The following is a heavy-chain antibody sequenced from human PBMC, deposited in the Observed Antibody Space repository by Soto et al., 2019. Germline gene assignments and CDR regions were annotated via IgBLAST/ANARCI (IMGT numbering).Heavy chain of an antibody. CDR2: VYNSGST. CDR3: ARYRREAVAGYTLDN. Sequence: PSETLSLTCTVSGGSISSNYWTWIRQPPGKGLEWIGYVYNSGSTNYNPSLKGRVTISEDTSKSRFSLKVNSMTAADTAVYYCARYRREAVAGYTLDNWGQGILVTVSS. D-gene: IGHD6-13*01. CDR1: GGSISSNY. J-gene: IGHJ4*02. V-gene: IGHV4-59*01.